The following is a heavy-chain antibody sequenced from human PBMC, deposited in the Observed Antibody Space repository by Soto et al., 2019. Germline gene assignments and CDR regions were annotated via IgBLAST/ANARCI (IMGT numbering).Heavy chain of an antibody. CDR1: GFSLSNARMG. D-gene: IGHD3-3*01. Sequence: QVTLKESGPVLVKPTETLTLTCTVSGFSLSNARMGVSWIRQPPGKALEWLAHIFSNDEKSYSTSLKSRLTIPKDTSKSQVVLTMTNIDPVDTATYYCARRNYDCWSGYRDWGQGTLVTVSS. CDR3: ARRNYDCWSGYRD. CDR2: IFSNDEK. J-gene: IGHJ4*02. V-gene: IGHV2-26*01.